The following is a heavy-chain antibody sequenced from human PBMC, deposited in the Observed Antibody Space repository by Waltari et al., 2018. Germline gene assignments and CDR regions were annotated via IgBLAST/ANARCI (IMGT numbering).Heavy chain of an antibody. D-gene: IGHD3-16*01. CDR3: ARGGFPYAYAY. CDR1: GFTFSSYN. Sequence: EVQLVESGGGLVQPGGSLRLSCAASGFTFSSYNMNWVRQAPGNGLEWVSYSSSGSSTIYYADSVKGRFTISRDNAKNSLNLQMNSLRAEDTAVYYCARGGFPYAYAYWGQGTLVTVSS. V-gene: IGHV3-48*04. CDR2: SSSGSSTI. J-gene: IGHJ4*02.